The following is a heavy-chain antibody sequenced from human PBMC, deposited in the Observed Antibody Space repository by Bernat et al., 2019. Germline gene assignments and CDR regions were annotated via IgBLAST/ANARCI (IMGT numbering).Heavy chain of an antibody. CDR2: ISSSSSYI. CDR1: GFTFSSYS. Sequence: EVQLVESGGGLVKPGGSLRLSCAASGFTFSSYSMNWVRQAPGKGLEWVSSISSSSSYIYSADSVKGRFTISRDNAKNSLYLQLNSLRAEDTAVYYCASNPTTISLTDYWGQGTLVTVSS. J-gene: IGHJ4*02. V-gene: IGHV3-21*01. CDR3: ASNPTTISLTDY. D-gene: IGHD4-17*01.